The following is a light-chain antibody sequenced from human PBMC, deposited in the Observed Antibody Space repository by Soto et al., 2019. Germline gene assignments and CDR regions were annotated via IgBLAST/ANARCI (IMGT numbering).Light chain of an antibody. CDR1: QSVLYSSNNKNY. V-gene: IGKV4-1*01. Sequence: DIVMTQSPDSLAVSLGERATINCKPSQSVLYSSNNKNYLAWYQQRPGQPPKLLIYWASTREYGVPDRLSGSGSGTDFTLNITSLQAEDVAVYYCQQYESTPPTFGQGTKMEIK. J-gene: IGKJ2*01. CDR2: WAS. CDR3: QQYESTPPT.